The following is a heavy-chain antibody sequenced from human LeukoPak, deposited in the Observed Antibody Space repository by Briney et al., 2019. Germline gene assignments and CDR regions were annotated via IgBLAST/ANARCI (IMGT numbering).Heavy chain of an antibody. J-gene: IGHJ3*02. CDR3: AREFTMVRGALDAFDI. V-gene: IGHV6-1*01. D-gene: IGHD3-10*01. CDR1: GDSVSSNSAA. CDR2: TYYRSKWYN. Sequence: SQTLSLTCAISGDSVSSNSAAWNWIRPSPSRGLEWLGRTYYRSKWYNDYAVSVKSRITINPDTSKNQFSLQLNSVTPEDTAVYYCAREFTMVRGALDAFDIWGQGTMVTVSS.